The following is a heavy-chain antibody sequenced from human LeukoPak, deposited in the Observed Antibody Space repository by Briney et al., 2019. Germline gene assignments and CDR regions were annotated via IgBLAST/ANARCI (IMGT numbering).Heavy chain of an antibody. CDR3: ARYYYDSSGYIT. D-gene: IGHD3-22*01. V-gene: IGHV4-39*01. CDR1: GGSISSSSYY. J-gene: IGHJ5*02. CDR2: IYYSGST. Sequence: SETLSLTCTVSGGSISSSSYYWGWIRQPPGKGLEWIGSIYYSGSTYYNPSLKSRVTISVDTSKNQFSLKLSSVTAADTAVYYCARYYYDSSGYITWGQGTLVTVSS.